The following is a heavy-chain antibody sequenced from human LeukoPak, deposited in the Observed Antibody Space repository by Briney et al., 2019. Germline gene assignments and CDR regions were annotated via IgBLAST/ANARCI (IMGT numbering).Heavy chain of an antibody. CDR2: IYYSGST. J-gene: IGHJ4*02. D-gene: IGHD5-24*01. V-gene: IGHV4-59*08. CDR1: GVSFSSYC. Sequence: PSETLSLSCTVSGVSFSSYCWSWIRQPPGKGLEWIGYIYYSGSTKYNPSLKSRVSISVDTSKNQFSLKLSSVTAADTAVYYCARGAGACYNLQPICYCGQRTLVTVSS. CDR3: ARGAGACYNLQPICY.